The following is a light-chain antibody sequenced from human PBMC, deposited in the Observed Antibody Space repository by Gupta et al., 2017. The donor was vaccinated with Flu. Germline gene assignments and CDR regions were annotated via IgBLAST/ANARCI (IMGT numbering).Light chain of an antibody. CDR2: AAS. CDR3: QKYNSAPQT. Sequence: DIQMTQSPSSLSASVGDKVTITCRTSQGISNYLAWYQQKPGKVPKLLIYAASTLHSGVPSRFSGSGSGTDFSLTISSRQPEDVATYYCQKYNSAPQTFGQGTKVEIK. V-gene: IGKV1-27*01. CDR1: QGISNY. J-gene: IGKJ1*01.